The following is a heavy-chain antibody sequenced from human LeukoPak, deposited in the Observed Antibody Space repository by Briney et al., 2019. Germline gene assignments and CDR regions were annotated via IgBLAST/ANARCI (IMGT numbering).Heavy chain of an antibody. J-gene: IGHJ4*02. CDR2: FHYSGST. CDR1: GYSISSAYY. V-gene: IGHV4-38-2*02. CDR3: ARGFWSRYYDY. Sequence: SETLSLTCTVSGYSISSAYYWGWIRQSPGKGLEWIGSFHYSGSTSYNPSLKSRVTISVDSSKNQFSLRLSSVTAADTAVYYCARGFWSRYYDYWGQGTLVTVSS. D-gene: IGHD2-8*02.